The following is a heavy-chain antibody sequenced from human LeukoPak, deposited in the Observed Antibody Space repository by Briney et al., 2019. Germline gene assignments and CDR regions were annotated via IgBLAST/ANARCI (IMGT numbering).Heavy chain of an antibody. J-gene: IGHJ5*02. Sequence: SQTLSLTCTVSGGSISSGGYYWSWIRQPPGKGLEWIGYIYHSGSTYYNPSLKSRVTISVDRSKNQFSLKLSSVTAADTAVYYCARVSQSSIVGATDWFDPWGQGTLVTVSS. D-gene: IGHD1-26*01. CDR2: IYHSGST. V-gene: IGHV4-30-2*01. CDR3: ARVSQSSIVGATDWFDP. CDR1: GGSISSGGYY.